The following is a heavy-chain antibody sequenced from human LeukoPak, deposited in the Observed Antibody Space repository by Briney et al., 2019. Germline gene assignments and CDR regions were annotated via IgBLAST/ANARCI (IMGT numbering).Heavy chain of an antibody. CDR2: INSDGSST. Sequence: GGSLRLSCAASGFTFSSYWMHWVRQAPGKGLLWVSRINSDGSSTSYADSVKGRFTISRDNVKNTLYLQMNSLRAEDTAVYYCARRIAAAAAPYYFDYWGQGTLVTVSS. J-gene: IGHJ4*02. V-gene: IGHV3-74*01. D-gene: IGHD6-13*01. CDR1: GFTFSSYW. CDR3: ARRIAAAAAPYYFDY.